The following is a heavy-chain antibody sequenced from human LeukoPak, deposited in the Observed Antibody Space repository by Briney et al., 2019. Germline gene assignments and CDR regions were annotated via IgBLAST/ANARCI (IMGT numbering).Heavy chain of an antibody. CDR2: IHYSGST. J-gene: IGHJ4*02. CDR1: GDSISSYY. Sequence: SETLSLTCTVPGDSISSYYGSWIRQPPGKGLEWIGYIHYSGSTNYNPSLKSRVTISVDTSKNQFSLKLSSVTAADTAVYYCARRGYCSGGSCYRSRIFDYWGQGTLVTVSS. CDR3: ARRGYCSGGSCYRSRIFDY. V-gene: IGHV4-59*12. D-gene: IGHD2-15*01.